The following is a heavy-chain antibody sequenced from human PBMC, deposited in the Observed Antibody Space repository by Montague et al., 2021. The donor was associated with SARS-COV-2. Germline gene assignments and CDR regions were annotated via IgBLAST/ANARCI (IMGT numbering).Heavy chain of an antibody. CDR1: GGSIRSSDNY. D-gene: IGHD3-10*01. CDR2: IYSSGTT. J-gene: IGHJ3*02. Sequence: TLSLTCTVSGGSIRSSDNYWSWIRQHPGKGLEWIGYIYSSGTTYYNPSLRSRVTISVDTSKKQFSLKLSSVTAADTAVYYCARGMYGLIDTTGAFDIWGQGTMVSVSS. V-gene: IGHV4-31*03. CDR3: ARGMYGLIDTTGAFDI.